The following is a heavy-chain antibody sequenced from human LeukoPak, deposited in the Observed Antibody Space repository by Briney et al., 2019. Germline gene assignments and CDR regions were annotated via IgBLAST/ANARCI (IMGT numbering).Heavy chain of an antibody. CDR1: GFTFDDYG. J-gene: IGHJ3*02. CDR2: INWNGGST. Sequence: PGGSLRLSCAASGFTFDDYGMSWVRQAPGKGLESVSGINWNGGSTGYADSVKGRFTISRDNAKNSLYLQMNSLRAEDTALYYCARVKFLEWLFAPPRDAFDIWGQGTMVTVSS. D-gene: IGHD3-3*01. V-gene: IGHV3-20*04. CDR3: ARVKFLEWLFAPPRDAFDI.